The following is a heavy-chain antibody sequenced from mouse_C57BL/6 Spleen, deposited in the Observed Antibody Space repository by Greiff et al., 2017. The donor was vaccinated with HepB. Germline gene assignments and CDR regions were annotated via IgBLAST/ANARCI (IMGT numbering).Heavy chain of an antibody. D-gene: IGHD1-1*01. CDR3: SGHDEGYYGSSYRYFDV. J-gene: IGHJ1*03. CDR2: FYPGSGSI. Sequence: QVQLQQSGAELVKPGASVKLSCKASGYTFTEYTIHWVKQRSGQGLEWIGRFYPGSGSIKYNEKFKDKATLTADKSSSAVYMELSRLTSDDSAVYFCSGHDEGYYGSSYRYFDVWGTGTTVTVSS. V-gene: IGHV1-62-2*01. CDR1: GYTFTEYT.